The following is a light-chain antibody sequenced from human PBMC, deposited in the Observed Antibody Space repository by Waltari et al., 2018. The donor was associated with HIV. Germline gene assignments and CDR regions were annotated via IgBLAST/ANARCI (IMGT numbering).Light chain of an antibody. CDR1: QSVFTY. V-gene: IGKV3-11*01. J-gene: IGKJ2*01. CDR3: QQRRAWPIT. CDR2: DAS. Sequence: EIVLTQSPVTLSFSVGERATVSCRASQSVFTYLAWYHQRPGQPPRLLIYDASNRATGIPPRFSASGSGTDFNLTISGLESEDFGRYFCQQRRAWPITFGQGTKVEIK.